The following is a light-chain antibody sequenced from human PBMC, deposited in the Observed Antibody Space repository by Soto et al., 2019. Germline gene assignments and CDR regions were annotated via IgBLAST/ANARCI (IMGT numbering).Light chain of an antibody. CDR1: QDVSND. CDR2: AAS. V-gene: IGKV1-17*01. CDR3: LQHNSYPYT. Sequence: DIQMTQSPSSLSASVGDRVTITCRASQDVSNDLGWFQQRPGKAPKRLIFAASSLQSGVPSRFSGRGSGTEFTLTISSLQPEDFATYYCLQHNSYPYTFGQGTTLELK. J-gene: IGKJ2*01.